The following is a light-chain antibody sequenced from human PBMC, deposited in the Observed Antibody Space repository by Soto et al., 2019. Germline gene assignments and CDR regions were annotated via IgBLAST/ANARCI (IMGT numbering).Light chain of an antibody. CDR1: SGYSNYK. Sequence: QPVLTQPPSASASLGASVTLTCTLSSGYSNYKVDWYQQRPGKGPRFVMRVGTGGIVGSKGDGIPDRFSVLGSGLNRYLTIKNIQEEDESDYHCGADHGSGSNFFFVVFGGGTKVTVL. J-gene: IGLJ2*01. CDR3: GADHGSGSNFFFVV. CDR2: VGTGGIVG. V-gene: IGLV9-49*01.